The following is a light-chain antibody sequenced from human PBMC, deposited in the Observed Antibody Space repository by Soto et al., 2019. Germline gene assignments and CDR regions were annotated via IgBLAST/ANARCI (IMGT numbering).Light chain of an antibody. J-gene: IGKJ1*01. CDR1: QSVSSN. CDR3: QQYNTWPTWT. Sequence: EIVMTQSPATLSVSPGERTTLSCRASQSVSSNLAWYQQRPGQAPRLLMYGASTRATDIPARFSGSGFGTEFTLTISSLQSEDSAIYYCQQYNTWPTWTFGQGTKVDI. CDR2: GAS. V-gene: IGKV3-15*01.